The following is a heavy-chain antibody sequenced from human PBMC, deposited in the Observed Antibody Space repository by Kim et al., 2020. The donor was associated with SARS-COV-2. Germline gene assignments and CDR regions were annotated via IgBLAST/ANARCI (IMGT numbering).Heavy chain of an antibody. J-gene: IGHJ3*02. Sequence: QKLQGRVTMTTDTSTSTAYMELRSLRSDDTAVYYCARDPPITMIQGAFDIWGQGTMVTVSS. V-gene: IGHV1-18*01. CDR3: ARDPPITMIQGAFDI. D-gene: IGHD3-22*01.